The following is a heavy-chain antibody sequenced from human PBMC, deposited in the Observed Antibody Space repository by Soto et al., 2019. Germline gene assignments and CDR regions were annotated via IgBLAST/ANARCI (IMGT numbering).Heavy chain of an antibody. V-gene: IGHV1-69*06. D-gene: IGHD6-13*01. J-gene: IGHJ5*02. Sequence: QVQLVQAGAEVKKPGSSVKVSCKASGGTVNNYGISWVRQAPGQGLEWMGGIIPIFGTTNYAQKFQGRVTISVDKSTSTAYMELSSLRSEDTAVYYCARDLPSAVIAPAGPKYFDPWGQGTLVAVSS. CDR3: ARDLPSAVIAPAGPKYFDP. CDR2: IIPIFGTT. CDR1: GGTVNNYG.